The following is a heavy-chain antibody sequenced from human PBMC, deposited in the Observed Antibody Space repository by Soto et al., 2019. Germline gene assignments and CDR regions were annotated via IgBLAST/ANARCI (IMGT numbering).Heavy chain of an antibody. CDR3: ARDALTYYDFWSGSLYGMDV. V-gene: IGHV4-31*03. J-gene: IGHJ6*02. D-gene: IGHD3-3*01. CDR2: IYYSGST. Sequence: PSETLSLTCTVSGGSISSGGYYWSWIRQHPGKGLEWIGYIYYSGSTYYNPSLKSRVTISVDTSKNQFSLKLSSVTAADTAVYYCARDALTYYDFWSGSLYGMDVWGQGTTVTVSS. CDR1: GGSISSGGYY.